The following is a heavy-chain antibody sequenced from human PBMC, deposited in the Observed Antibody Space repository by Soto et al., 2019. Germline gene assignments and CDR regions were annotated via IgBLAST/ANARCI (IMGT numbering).Heavy chain of an antibody. CDR2: IYYSGST. V-gene: IGHV4-31*03. CDR3: ARVQGYSAGGWAYYYGMDV. CDR1: GGSISSGGYY. Sequence: QVQLQESGPGLVKPSQTLSLTCTVSGGSISSGGYYWRWIRQHPGKGLEWIGYIYYSGSTYYNPSLQSRVTISVDTSKNQFSLKLSSVAAADTAVYSCARVQGYSAGGWAYYYGMDVWGQGTTVTVSS. D-gene: IGHD2-15*01. J-gene: IGHJ6*02.